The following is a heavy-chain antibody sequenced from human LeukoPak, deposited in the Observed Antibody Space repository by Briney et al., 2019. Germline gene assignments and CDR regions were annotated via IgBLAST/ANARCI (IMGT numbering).Heavy chain of an antibody. J-gene: IGHJ3*02. V-gene: IGHV4-59*01. CDR3: AREGGAGAFDI. CDR1: GGSISSYY. D-gene: IGHD3-16*01. Sequence: SETLSLTCTVSGGSISSYYWSWIRQPPGKGLEWIGYIYYSGSTNYNPSLKSRVTISVDTSKNQFSLKLSSVTAADTAVYYCAREGGAGAFDIRGQGTMVTVSS. CDR2: IYYSGST.